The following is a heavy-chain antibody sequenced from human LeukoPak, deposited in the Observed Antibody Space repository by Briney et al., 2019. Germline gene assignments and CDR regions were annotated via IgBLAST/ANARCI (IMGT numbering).Heavy chain of an antibody. CDR3: ARDSGIAAAVAGFDY. CDR1: GGTFSSYA. Sequence: SVKVSCKAPGGTFSSYAISWVRQAPGQGLEWMGRIIPILGIANYAQKLQGRVTMTTDTSTSTAYMELRSLRSDDTAVYYCARDSGIAAAVAGFDYWGQGTLVTVSS. J-gene: IGHJ4*02. V-gene: IGHV1-69*04. CDR2: IIPILGIA. D-gene: IGHD6-13*01.